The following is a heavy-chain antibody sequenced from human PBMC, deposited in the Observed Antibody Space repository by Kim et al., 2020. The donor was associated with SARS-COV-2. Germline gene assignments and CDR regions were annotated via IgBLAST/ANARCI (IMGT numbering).Heavy chain of an antibody. CDR1: GFTFDDYA. CDR2: ISWNSGSI. Sequence: GGSLRLSCAASGFTFDDYAMHWVRQAPGKGLEWVSGISWNSGSIGYADSVKGRFTISRDNAKNSLYLQMNSLRAEDTALYYCAKDSFGWGTINGGWFDPWGQGTLVTVSS. CDR3: AKDSFGWGTINGGWFDP. J-gene: IGHJ5*02. V-gene: IGHV3-9*01. D-gene: IGHD3-9*01.